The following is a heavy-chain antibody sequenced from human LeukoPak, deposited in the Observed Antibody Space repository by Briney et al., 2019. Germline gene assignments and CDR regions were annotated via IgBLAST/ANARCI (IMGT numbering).Heavy chain of an antibody. D-gene: IGHD3-22*01. J-gene: IGHJ4*02. CDR2: MYLSGTT. CDR1: GDSINSLDL. CDR3: AGLVGRYSSGLYYYYFDY. Sequence: SETLSLTCTVSGDSINSLDLWSWVRPPPGKALEWTGEMYLSGTTHSNPSVKSRVTISIDKSTHQFFLNLSSVTAADTAVYYCAGLVGRYSSGLYYYYFDYWGQGTLVTVSS. V-gene: IGHV4-4*02.